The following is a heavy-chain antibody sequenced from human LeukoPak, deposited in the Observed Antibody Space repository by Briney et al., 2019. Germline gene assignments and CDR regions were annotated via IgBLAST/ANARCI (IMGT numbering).Heavy chain of an antibody. J-gene: IGHJ5*02. CDR1: GGSISSGGYY. D-gene: IGHD2-15*01. CDR3: ARKIVAVIGNWFDP. V-gene: IGHV4-31*03. CDR2: IYYSGST. Sequence: SQTLCLTCTVSGGSISSGGYYWSWIRQHPGKGLEWIGYIYYSGSTYYNPSLKSRVTISVDTSKNQFSLKLSSVTAADTAVYYCARKIVAVIGNWFDPWGQGTLVTVSS.